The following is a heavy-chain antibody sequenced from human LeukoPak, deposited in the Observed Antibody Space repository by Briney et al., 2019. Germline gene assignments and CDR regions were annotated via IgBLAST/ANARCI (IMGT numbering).Heavy chain of an antibody. D-gene: IGHD2-8*02. CDR3: AAAAGADYYYYMDV. V-gene: IGHV1-58*02. Sequence: GASVKVSCKASGFTFTSSAMQWVRQARGQRLEWIGWIVVGSGNTNYAQKFQERVTITRDMSTSTAYMELSSLRSEDTAVYYCAAAAGADYYYYMDVWGKGTSVTVSS. J-gene: IGHJ6*03. CDR2: IVVGSGNT. CDR1: GFTFTSSA.